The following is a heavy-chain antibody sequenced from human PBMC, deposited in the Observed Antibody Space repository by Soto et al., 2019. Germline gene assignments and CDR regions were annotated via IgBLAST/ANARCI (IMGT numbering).Heavy chain of an antibody. CDR3: ARDETASSGWYWDLNWFDP. V-gene: IGHV3-7*01. J-gene: IGHJ5*02. D-gene: IGHD6-19*01. CDR1: GFTFSSYW. Sequence: GGSLRLSCAASGFTFSSYWMSWVRQAPGKGLEWVANIKQDGSEKYYVDSVKGRFTISRDNAKNSLYLQMNSLRAEDTAVYYCARDETASSGWYWDLNWFDPWGQGTLVTVSS. CDR2: IKQDGSEK.